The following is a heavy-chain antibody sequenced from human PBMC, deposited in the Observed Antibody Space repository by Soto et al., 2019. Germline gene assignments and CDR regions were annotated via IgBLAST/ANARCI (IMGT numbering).Heavy chain of an antibody. J-gene: IGHJ4*02. Sequence: LRLSCAASGFTFSDYYMSWIRQAPGKGLEWVSYISSSSSYTNYADSVKGRFTISRDNAKNSLYLQMNSLRAEDTAVYYCARVDGYNYALDYCGQGTLVTSPQ. CDR3: ARVDGYNYALDY. CDR1: GFTFSDYY. V-gene: IGHV3-11*06. CDR2: ISSSSSYT. D-gene: IGHD5-12*01.